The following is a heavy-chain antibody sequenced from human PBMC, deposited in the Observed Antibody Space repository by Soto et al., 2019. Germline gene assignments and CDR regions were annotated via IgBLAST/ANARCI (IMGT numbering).Heavy chain of an antibody. CDR3: ARESGYNFGPFDY. J-gene: IGHJ4*02. CDR2: IIPIFGSA. Sequence: QVQLVQSGAEVKKPGSSVKVSCKASGGTFGSYGLSWVQQAPGQGLEWMGGIIPIFGSANYAQKFQGRVTITADISTSTAYMELSSLRSEDTAVYSCARESGYNFGPFDYWGQGALVTVSS. CDR1: GGTFGSYG. V-gene: IGHV1-69*14. D-gene: IGHD5-12*01.